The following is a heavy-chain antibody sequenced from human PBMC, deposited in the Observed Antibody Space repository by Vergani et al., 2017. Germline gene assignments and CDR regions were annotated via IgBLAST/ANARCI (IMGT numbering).Heavy chain of an antibody. J-gene: IGHJ4*02. CDR2: IYYSGST. V-gene: IGHV4-30-4*08. Sequence: QVQLQESGPGLVKPSQTLSLTCTVSGGSISSGDYYWSWIRQPPGKGLEWIGYIYYSGSTYYNPSLKSRVTISVDTSKNQFSLKLSSVTAAETSVYYCARDARIMITFGGVIVRGPVDYWGQGTLVTVSS. CDR3: ARDARIMITFGGVIVRGPVDY. CDR1: GGSISSGDYY. D-gene: IGHD3-16*02.